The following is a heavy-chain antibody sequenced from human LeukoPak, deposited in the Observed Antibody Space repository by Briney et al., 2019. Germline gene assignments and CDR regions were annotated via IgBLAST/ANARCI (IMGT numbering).Heavy chain of an antibody. Sequence: SETLSLTRTVSGVYISIYHWRWLRHPAGKALEWIGRIYTSRSTNYNPSLKSRLTMSVDTSEHQFSLKLSSVTAADTAVYYCARELFLCYDLWGSYYGGDYYYYFIDVWGKGTTVTVSS. V-gene: IGHV4-4*07. CDR3: ARELFLCYDLWGSYYGGDYYYYFIDV. CDR2: IYTSRST. CDR1: GVYISIYH. J-gene: IGHJ6*03. D-gene: IGHD3-3*01.